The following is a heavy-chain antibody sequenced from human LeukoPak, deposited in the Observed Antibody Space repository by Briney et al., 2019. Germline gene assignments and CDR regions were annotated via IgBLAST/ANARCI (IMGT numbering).Heavy chain of an antibody. CDR3: SRDRMGTKSFDY. V-gene: IGHV3-66*01. Sequence: HPGESLRLSCAASGFTVRSNYMSWVRQAPGKGLEWVSVISSGGSTYCADSVKRRFTISRDTSKNTLYLQMKSLRAEDTALYYCSRDRMGTKSFDYWGQGTLVTVSS. J-gene: IGHJ4*02. CDR2: ISSGGST. CDR1: GFTVRSNY. D-gene: IGHD5-24*01.